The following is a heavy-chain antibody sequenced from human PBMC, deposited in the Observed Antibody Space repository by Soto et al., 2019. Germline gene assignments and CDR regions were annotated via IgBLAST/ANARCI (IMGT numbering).Heavy chain of an antibody. CDR1: GGSISGTTYS. CDR3: ARGQGAAAGHSNFDY. CDR2: IYDSGNT. Sequence: QLPLQESGSGLVKPSQTLSLTCAVSGGSISGTTYSWSWIRQPPGKRLEWIGYIYDSGNTYYNPSLKSQFSISVDRSKNQFSLKLSSVTAADTAVYYCARGQGAAAGHSNFDYWGQGALVTVSS. D-gene: IGHD6-13*01. J-gene: IGHJ4*02. V-gene: IGHV4-30-2*01.